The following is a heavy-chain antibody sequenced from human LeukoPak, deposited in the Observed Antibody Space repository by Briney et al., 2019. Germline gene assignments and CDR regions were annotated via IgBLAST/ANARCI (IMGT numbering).Heavy chain of an antibody. V-gene: IGHV4-59*01. D-gene: IGHD3-22*01. J-gene: IGHJ4*02. CDR1: GGSISSYY. CDR3: ARTLSGYDSSGYYSALFDY. CDR2: IYYSGST. Sequence: SETLSLTCTVSGGSISSYYWSWIRQPPGKGLEWIGCIYYSGSTNYSPSLKSRVTISVDTSKNQFSLKLSSVTAADTAVYYCARTLSGYDSSGYYSALFDYWGQGSLVTVSS.